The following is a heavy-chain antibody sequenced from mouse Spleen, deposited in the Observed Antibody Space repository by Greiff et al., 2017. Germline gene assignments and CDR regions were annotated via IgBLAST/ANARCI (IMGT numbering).Heavy chain of an antibody. Sequence: QVQLKQPGAELVKPGASVKLSCKASGYTFTSYWMHWVKQRPGQGLEWIGEINPSNGRTNYNEKFKSKATLTVDKSSSTAYMQLSSLTSEDSAVYYCARWGSDWYFDVWGAGTTVTVSS. CDR3: ARWGSDWYFDV. V-gene: IGHV1S81*02. J-gene: IGHJ1*01. CDR1: GYTFTSYW. CDR2: INPSNGRT.